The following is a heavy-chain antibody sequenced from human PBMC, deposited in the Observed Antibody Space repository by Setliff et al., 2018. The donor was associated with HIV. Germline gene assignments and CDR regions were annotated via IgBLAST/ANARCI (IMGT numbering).Heavy chain of an antibody. D-gene: IGHD3-22*01. Sequence: SEILSLTCSVSGVSISDTIGTSYYWDWLRQPPGKGLEWIGNIHYSRGTYYNASLKSRVTISLDTSKNHFSLKLTSVAAADTAVYYCARRYHDSSGFYNSWGQGVLVTVSS. CDR3: ARRYHDSSGFYNS. CDR2: IHYSRGT. CDR1: GVSISDTIGTSYY. V-gene: IGHV4-39*02. J-gene: IGHJ4*02.